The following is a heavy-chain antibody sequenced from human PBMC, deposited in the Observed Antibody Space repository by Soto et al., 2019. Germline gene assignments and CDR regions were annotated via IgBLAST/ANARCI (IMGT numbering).Heavy chain of an antibody. CDR1: GGSISSYY. D-gene: IGHD6-19*01. Sequence: SETLSLTCTVSGGSISSYYWSWIRQPPGKGLEWIGYIYYSGSTNYNPSLKSRVTISVDTSKNQFSLKLSSVTAADTAVYYCARDESSGWYPRFDYWGQGTLVTVSS. V-gene: IGHV4-59*01. J-gene: IGHJ4*02. CDR2: IYYSGST. CDR3: ARDESSGWYPRFDY.